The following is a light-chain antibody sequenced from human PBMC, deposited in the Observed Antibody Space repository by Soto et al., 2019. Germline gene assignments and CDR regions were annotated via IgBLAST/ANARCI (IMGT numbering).Light chain of an antibody. CDR1: QSISTW. Sequence: DIQMTQSPSTLSASVGDRVTITCRASQSISTWLAWYQQEPGKAPKLLIYKASSLEIGVPSRFSGSGSGTEFTLTISSLQAGDFATYYCQQYNGYSRTFGQGTKVDIK. CDR2: KAS. J-gene: IGKJ1*01. CDR3: QQYNGYSRT. V-gene: IGKV1-5*03.